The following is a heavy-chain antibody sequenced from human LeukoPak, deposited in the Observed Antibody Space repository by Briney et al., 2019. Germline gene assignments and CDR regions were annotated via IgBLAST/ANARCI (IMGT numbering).Heavy chain of an antibody. D-gene: IGHD3-22*01. V-gene: IGHV4-39*01. CDR1: GGSISSSSYY. J-gene: IGHJ4*02. CDR3: AGAYYYDSSGSEDYFDY. Sequence: KPSETLSLTCTVSGGSISSSSYYWGWIRQPPGKGLEWIGSIYYSGSTYYNPSLKSRVTISVDTSKNQFSLKLSSVTAADTAVYYCAGAYYYDSSGSEDYFDYWGKGTLVTVSS. CDR2: IYYSGST.